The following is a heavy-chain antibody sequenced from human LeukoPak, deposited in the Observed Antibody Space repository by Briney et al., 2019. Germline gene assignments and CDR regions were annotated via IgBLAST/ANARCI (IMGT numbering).Heavy chain of an antibody. CDR2: ISWDGGST. V-gene: IGHV3-43*01. CDR3: AKDLGYCSGGSCYGFDY. CDR1: GFTFSSYG. J-gene: IGHJ4*02. Sequence: GGSLRLSCAASGFTFSSYGMHWVRQAPGKGLEWVSLISWDGGSTYYAGSVKGRFTISRDNSKNSLYLQMNSLRTEDTALYYCAKDLGYCSGGSCYGFDYWGQGTLVTVSS. D-gene: IGHD2-15*01.